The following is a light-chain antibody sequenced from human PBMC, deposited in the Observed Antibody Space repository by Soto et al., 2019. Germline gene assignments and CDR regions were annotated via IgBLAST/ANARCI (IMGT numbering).Light chain of an antibody. V-gene: IGKV3-20*01. CDR2: GVS. Sequence: EIVLTQSPATLSSSPGEGATLSCRASQSVSSSYIAWYQQRPGQAPRLLIFGVSSRATDIPDRFSGSGSGTDFTLTINRLEPEDFAVYYCQQYSISSTFGQGTKVDIK. CDR3: QQYSISST. CDR1: QSVSSSY. J-gene: IGKJ1*01.